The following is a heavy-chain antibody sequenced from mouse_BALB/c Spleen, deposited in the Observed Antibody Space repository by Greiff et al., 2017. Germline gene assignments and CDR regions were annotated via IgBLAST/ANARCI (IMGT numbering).Heavy chain of an antibody. CDR2: ISRGGSYT. CDR3: ARYGYDDGGFDY. D-gene: IGHD2-2*01. CDR1: GFTFSSYV. V-gene: IGHV5-6*01. J-gene: IGHJ2*01. Sequence: EVQLVESGADLVKPGGSLKLSCAASGFTFSSYVMSWVRQTPDKRLEWVATISRGGSYTYYPDSVKGRFTISRDNAKNTLYLQMSSLKSEDTAMYYCARYGYDDGGFDYWGQGTTLTVSS.